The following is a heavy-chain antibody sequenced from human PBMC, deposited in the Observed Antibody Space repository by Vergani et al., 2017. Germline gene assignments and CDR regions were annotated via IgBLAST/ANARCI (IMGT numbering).Heavy chain of an antibody. V-gene: IGHV4-39*01. CDR3: ARQLYYYYYMDV. CDR1: GGSISSSSYY. Sequence: QLQLQESGPGLVKPSETLSLTCTVSGGSISSSSYYWGWIRQPPGKGLEWIGSIYYSGSTYYNPSLKSRVTISVDTSKNQFSLKLSSVTAADTAVYYCARQLYYYYYMDVWGKGTTVTVSS. CDR2: IYYSGST. J-gene: IGHJ6*03.